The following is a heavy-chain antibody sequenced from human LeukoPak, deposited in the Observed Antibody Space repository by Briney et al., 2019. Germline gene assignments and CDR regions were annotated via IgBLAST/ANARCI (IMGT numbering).Heavy chain of an antibody. J-gene: IGHJ6*02. CDR3: ARQGRFPYFGMDV. Sequence: SETLSLTCTVSGGSISHYYWSWIRQPPGKGLEWIGYIYYSGSTNYNPSLESRVTISVDTSKNRFSLSLDSVTAADTAVYYCARQGRFPYFGMDVWGQGTTVTVSS. CDR2: IYYSGST. D-gene: IGHD3-3*01. CDR1: GGSISHYY. V-gene: IGHV4-59*13.